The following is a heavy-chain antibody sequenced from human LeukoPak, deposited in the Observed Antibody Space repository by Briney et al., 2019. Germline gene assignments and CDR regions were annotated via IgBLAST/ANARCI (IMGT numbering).Heavy chain of an antibody. D-gene: IGHD1-26*01. CDR2: IYSGGST. J-gene: IGHJ4*02. CDR1: GFTDNSKY. V-gene: IGHV3-53*01. CDR3: ATSRVGAADAFDY. Sequence: GGSLRLSCSPSGFTDNSKYLIWVRQAPAKGLDWVSVIYSGGSTYYADPVKRRFTIPRDNAKNTLYLKMNSLIVEETAVYYCATSRVGAADAFDYWGQGTLVTVSS.